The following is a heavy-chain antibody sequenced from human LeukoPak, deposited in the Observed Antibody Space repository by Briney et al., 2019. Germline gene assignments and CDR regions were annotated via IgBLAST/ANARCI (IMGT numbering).Heavy chain of an antibody. CDR2: MNPNSGNT. D-gene: IGHD6-13*01. CDR3: ARARVIAAAGTRWFDP. CDR1: GDTFSSYD. V-gene: IGHV1-8*01. Sequence: ASVKVSCKASGDTFSSYDFNWVRQATGQGLEWMGWMNPNSGNTGFAQKFQGRVTLTRDTSISTAYMELSRLRSDDTAVYYCARARVIAAAGTRWFDPWGQGTLVTVSS. J-gene: IGHJ5*02.